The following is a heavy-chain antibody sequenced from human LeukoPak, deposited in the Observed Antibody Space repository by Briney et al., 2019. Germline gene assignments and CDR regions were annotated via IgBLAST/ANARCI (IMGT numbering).Heavy chain of an antibody. CDR1: GGSISSYY. V-gene: IGHV4-59*01. CDR2: IYYSGST. D-gene: IGHD1-26*01. Sequence: KPSETLSLTCTVSGGSISSYYWSWIRQPPGKGLEWIGYIYYSGSTSYNPSLKSRVTISVDTSKNRFSLMLSSVTAADTAVYYCAREIPGIVGATYFDSWGQGTLVTVSS. CDR3: AREIPGIVGATYFDS. J-gene: IGHJ4*02.